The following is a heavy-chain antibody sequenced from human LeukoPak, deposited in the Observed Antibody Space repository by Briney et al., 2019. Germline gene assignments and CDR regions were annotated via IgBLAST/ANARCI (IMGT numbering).Heavy chain of an antibody. D-gene: IGHD6-13*01. CDR2: ISISSTYT. V-gene: IGHV3-11*03. CDR1: GFTFSDYY. CDR3: ANSIAAARGYYFDY. Sequence: GGSLRLSCAASGFTFSDYYMSWIRQAPGKGLEWVSYISISSTYTNYADSVKGRFTISRDNSKNTLYLQMTSLTAEDTAIYYCANSIAAARGYYFDYWGQGTLVTVSS. J-gene: IGHJ4*02.